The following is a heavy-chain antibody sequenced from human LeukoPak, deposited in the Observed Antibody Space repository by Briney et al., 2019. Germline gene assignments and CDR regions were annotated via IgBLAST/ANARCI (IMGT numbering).Heavy chain of an antibody. J-gene: IGHJ4*02. Sequence: SETPSLTCAVSGYSISSGYYWGWIRQPPGKGLEWIGSIYHSGSTYYNPSLKSRVIISVDTSKNQFSLKLSSVTAADTTVYYCARSMTTVTRGHFDYWGQGTLVTVSS. D-gene: IGHD4-17*01. V-gene: IGHV4-38-2*01. CDR2: IYHSGST. CDR3: ARSMTTVTRGHFDY. CDR1: GYSISSGYY.